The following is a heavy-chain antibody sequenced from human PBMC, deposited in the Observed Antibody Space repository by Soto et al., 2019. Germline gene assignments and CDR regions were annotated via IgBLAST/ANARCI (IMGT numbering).Heavy chain of an antibody. J-gene: IGHJ4*02. CDR1: GFTFISYG. CDR3: AKDGTYSYGCVPS. D-gene: IGHD5-18*01. CDR2: ISYDGSNK. V-gene: IGHV3-30*18. Sequence: GGSLRLSCAASGFTFISYGMHWVRQAPGKGLEWVAVISYDGSNKYYADSVKGRFTISRDNPKNTLYLQMNSLRAEDTAVYYCAKDGTYSYGCVPSWGQGTLVTVSS.